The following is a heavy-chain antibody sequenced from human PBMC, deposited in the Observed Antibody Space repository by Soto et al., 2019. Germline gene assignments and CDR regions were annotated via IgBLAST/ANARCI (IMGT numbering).Heavy chain of an antibody. Sequence: QVQLVQSGTEVKKPGASVKVSCKASGYTFINNYMHWVRQAPGQRLEWMGIVNPRGYSPTYEQKFQGRVNLASDTSTRTFHLALSSPTSEDTAVYYCAREVLGRQNVLDYWGQGTLVTVSS. J-gene: IGHJ4*02. V-gene: IGHV1-46*01. CDR1: GYTFINNY. CDR2: VNPRGYSP. D-gene: IGHD3-16*01. CDR3: AREVLGRQNVLDY.